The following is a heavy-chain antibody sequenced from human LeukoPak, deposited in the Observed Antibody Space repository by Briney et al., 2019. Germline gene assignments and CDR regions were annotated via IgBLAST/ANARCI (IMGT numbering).Heavy chain of an antibody. D-gene: IGHD2-2*01. J-gene: IGHJ4*02. CDR1: GASITSSSFY. V-gene: IGHV4-39*01. CDR2: IYYTGSA. Sequence: SETLSLTCSVSGASITSSSFYWGWIRQPPGKGLEWIGSIYYTGSADYNPSLKSRVTISVDTSKSQFSLKLTSVTAADAAVYCCARHRYCNSSSCYAFDYWGQGTLVTVSS. CDR3: ARHRYCNSSSCYAFDY.